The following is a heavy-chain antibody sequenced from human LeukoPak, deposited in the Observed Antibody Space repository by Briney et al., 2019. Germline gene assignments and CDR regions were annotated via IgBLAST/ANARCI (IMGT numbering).Heavy chain of an antibody. V-gene: IGHV1-2*06. CDR3: ARGTEMYYHALDI. D-gene: IGHD2-8*01. CDR2: INPNRGGT. J-gene: IGHJ3*02. CDR1: GYTFTSYA. Sequence: ASVKVSCKASGYTFTSYAMHWVRQAPGQRLEWMGRINPNRGGTNYAQKFQGRVTMTRDTSISTAYMELSRLRSDDTAVYYCARGTEMYYHALDIWGQGTMVTVSS.